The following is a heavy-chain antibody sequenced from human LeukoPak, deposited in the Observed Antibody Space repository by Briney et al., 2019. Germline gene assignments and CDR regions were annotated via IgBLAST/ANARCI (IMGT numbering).Heavy chain of an antibody. CDR3: ATGVRSYYDSSGYPYAFDI. CDR1: GFTFNSYW. CDR2: IYSGGST. Sequence: PGGSLRLSCVASGFTFNSYWMSWVRQAPGKGLEWVSVIYSGGSTYYADSVKGRFTISRDNSKNTLYLQMNSLRAEDTAVYYCATGVRSYYDSSGYPYAFDIWGQGTMVTVSS. V-gene: IGHV3-66*01. D-gene: IGHD3-22*01. J-gene: IGHJ3*02.